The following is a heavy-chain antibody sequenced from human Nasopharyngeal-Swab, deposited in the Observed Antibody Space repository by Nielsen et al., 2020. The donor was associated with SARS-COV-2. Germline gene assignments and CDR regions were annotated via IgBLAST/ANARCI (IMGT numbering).Heavy chain of an antibody. V-gene: IGHV4-59*01. D-gene: IGHD3-3*01. CDR1: GGSISSYY. CDR3: ARGGRGIFGVVTNFDY. Sequence: SETLSLTCTVSGGSISSYYWSWIRQPPGKGLEWIGYIYYSGSTNYNPSLKSRVTISVDTSKNQFSLKLSSVTAADTAVYYCARGGRGIFGVVTNFDYWGQGTLVTVSP. CDR2: IYYSGST. J-gene: IGHJ4*02.